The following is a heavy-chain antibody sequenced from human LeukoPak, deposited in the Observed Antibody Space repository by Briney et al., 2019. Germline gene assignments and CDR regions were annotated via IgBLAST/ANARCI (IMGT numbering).Heavy chain of an antibody. Sequence: APVKVSCKAAGGTFSSYAISWVRQAPGQGLEWMGGIIPIFGTANYAQKFQGRVTITADESTSTAYMELSSLRSEDTAVYYCARGSWKRTFDYWGQGTLVTVSS. CDR3: ARGSWKRTFDY. CDR2: IIPIFGTA. J-gene: IGHJ4*02. V-gene: IGHV1-69*13. D-gene: IGHD6-13*01. CDR1: GGTFSSYA.